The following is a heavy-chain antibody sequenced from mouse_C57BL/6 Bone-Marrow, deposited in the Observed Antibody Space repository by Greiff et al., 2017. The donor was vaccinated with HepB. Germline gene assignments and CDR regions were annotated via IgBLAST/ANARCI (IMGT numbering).Heavy chain of an antibody. V-gene: IGHV7-3*01. D-gene: IGHD3-1*01. CDR3: ARSLGQYYAMDY. Sequence: EVKLVESGGGLVQPGGSLSLSCAASGFTFTDYYMSWVRQPPGKALEWLGFIRNKANGYTTEYSASVKGRFTISRDNSQSILYLQMNALRAEDSATYYCARSLGQYYAMDYWGQGTSVTVSS. CDR2: IRNKANGYTT. CDR1: GFTFTDYY. J-gene: IGHJ4*01.